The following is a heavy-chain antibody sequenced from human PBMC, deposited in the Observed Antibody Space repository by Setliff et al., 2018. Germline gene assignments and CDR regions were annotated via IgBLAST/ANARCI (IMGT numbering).Heavy chain of an antibody. Sequence: GSLRLSCAASGFTFSNAWMNWVRQAPGKGLEWIGEINHSGITNYNPSLKSRVTMSVDTSKNQFSLKLTSVTAADTALYYCARSPSSGAYWNPRPFYSDYWARGTLVTVSS. CDR1: GFTFSNAW. CDR2: INHSGIT. CDR3: ARSPSSGAYWNPRPFYSDY. J-gene: IGHJ4*02. V-gene: IGHV4-34*01. D-gene: IGHD1-26*01.